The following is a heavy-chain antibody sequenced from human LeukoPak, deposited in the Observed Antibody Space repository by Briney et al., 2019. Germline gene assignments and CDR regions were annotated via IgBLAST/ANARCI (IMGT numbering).Heavy chain of an antibody. D-gene: IGHD1-26*01. CDR3: AKDCCSGSYSFFDY. V-gene: IGHV3-30*02. CDR2: IRYDGSNK. CDR1: GFPFSTYW. J-gene: IGHJ4*02. Sequence: GGSLRLSCAASGFPFSTYWMSWVRQAPGKGLEWVAFIRYDGSNKYYADSVKGRFTISRDNSKISLYLQMNSLRAEDTAVYYCAKDCCSGSYSFFDYWGQGTLVTVSS.